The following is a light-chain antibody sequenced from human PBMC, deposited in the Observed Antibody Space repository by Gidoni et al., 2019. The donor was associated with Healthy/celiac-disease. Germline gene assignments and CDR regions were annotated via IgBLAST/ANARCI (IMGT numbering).Light chain of an antibody. CDR3: QQRSNWPPFT. J-gene: IGKJ3*01. V-gene: IGKV3-11*01. Sequence: EIVLTQSPATLSLSPGERATLSCRASQSVSSYLAWYQQKPGQAPRLLIYDASNRATGIPARFSGSGSGTDFTLTISSLEPEDFAVYYCQQRSNWPPFTFGPXTKVDIK. CDR2: DAS. CDR1: QSVSSY.